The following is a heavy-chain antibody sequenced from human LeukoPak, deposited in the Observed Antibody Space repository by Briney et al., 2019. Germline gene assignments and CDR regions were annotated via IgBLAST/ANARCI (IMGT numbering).Heavy chain of an antibody. V-gene: IGHV3-23*01. CDR2: ITGSAESA. Sequence: GGSLRLSCAASGFTFRRNAMTWVRQAPGKGLEWVSTITGSAESAYYADSVKGRFSISRDNSKNTLHLQLKSLRAEATAVYYCAKDESSGYYYLDSWGQGTLVTVSS. D-gene: IGHD3-22*01. CDR3: AKDESSGYYYLDS. CDR1: GFTFRRNA. J-gene: IGHJ5*01.